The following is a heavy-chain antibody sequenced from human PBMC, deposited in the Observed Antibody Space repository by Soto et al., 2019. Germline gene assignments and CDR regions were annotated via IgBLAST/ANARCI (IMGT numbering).Heavy chain of an antibody. D-gene: IGHD6-6*01. J-gene: IGHJ4*02. CDR3: ARDLPYSSSSGADY. CDR2: IWYDGSNK. V-gene: IGHV3-33*01. CDR1: GFTFSSYG. Sequence: QVQLVESGGGVVQPGRSLRLSCAASGFTFSSYGMHWVRRAPGKGLEWVAVIWYDGSNKYYADSVKGRFTISRDNSKNTLYLQMNSLRAEDTAVYYCARDLPYSSSSGADYWGQGTLVTVSS.